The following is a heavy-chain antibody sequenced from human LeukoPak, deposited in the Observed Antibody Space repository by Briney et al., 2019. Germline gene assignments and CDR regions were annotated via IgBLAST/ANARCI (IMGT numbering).Heavy chain of an antibody. V-gene: IGHV4-30-4*08. Sequence: SQTLSLTCTVSGGSISSGDYYWSWIRQPPGKGLEWIGYIYYSGSTYYNPSLKSRVTISVDTSKNQFSLKLSPVTAADTAVYYCARDTRTHYDMNWFDPWGQGTLVTVSS. CDR1: GGSISSGDYY. J-gene: IGHJ5*02. D-gene: IGHD3-9*01. CDR3: ARDTRTHYDMNWFDP. CDR2: IYYSGST.